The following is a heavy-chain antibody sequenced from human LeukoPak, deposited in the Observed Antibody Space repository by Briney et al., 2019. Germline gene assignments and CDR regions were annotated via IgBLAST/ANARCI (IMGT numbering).Heavy chain of an antibody. J-gene: IGHJ5*02. V-gene: IGHV3-7*01. CDR1: GFTFSNYY. CDR3: ARDFGPVVRGWFA. Sequence: PGGSLRLSCAASGFTFSNYYMNWVRQAPGKGLQWVASIKQGGSEKFYVDSVKGRFTVSRDDTKNSVYLQMNSLRAEDTAVYYCARDFGPVVRGWFAWGQGTLVTVSS. D-gene: IGHD3-10*01. CDR2: IKQGGSEK.